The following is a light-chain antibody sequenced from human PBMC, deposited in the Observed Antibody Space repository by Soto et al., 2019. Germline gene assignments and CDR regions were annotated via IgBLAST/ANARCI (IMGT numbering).Light chain of an antibody. J-gene: IGKJ5*01. CDR2: GAS. CDR1: QSVRSSY. V-gene: IGKV3-20*01. CDR3: QRYGSSPPIT. Sequence: EIVLTQSPGTLSLSPGERATLSCRASQSVRSSYLAWYQQKPGQAPRLLIYGASSRATGIPDRFSGSGSGTDFTLTISRLEPEDFAVYYCQRYGSSPPITFGQGTRLEIK.